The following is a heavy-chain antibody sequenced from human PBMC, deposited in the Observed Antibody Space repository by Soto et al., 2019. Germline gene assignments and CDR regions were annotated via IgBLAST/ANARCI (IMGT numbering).Heavy chain of an antibody. Sequence: PGGSLRLSCAASGFTVSSNYMSWVRQAPGKGLEWVSVIYSGGSTYYADSVKGRFIMSRENAKNSLYLQMNSLRAGDTAVYYCTRGADGFDYWGQGTLVTVSS. CDR1: GFTVSSNY. CDR2: IYSGGST. J-gene: IGHJ4*02. D-gene: IGHD3-16*01. V-gene: IGHV3-66*01. CDR3: TRGADGFDY.